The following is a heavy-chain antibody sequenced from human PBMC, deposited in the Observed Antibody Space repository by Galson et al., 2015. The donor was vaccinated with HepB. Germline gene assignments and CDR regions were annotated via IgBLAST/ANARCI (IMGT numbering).Heavy chain of an antibody. CDR3: ARLRFERWLQGRGLVDS. CDR1: GDSIGRSSSY. D-gene: IGHD5-24*01. Sequence: TCTVSGDSIGRSSSYWGWIRQPPGKGLEWIGSVLSSGSAYYKSSLRSRISVSLDTSKNQFSLSLRSVTAADTAVYYCARLRFERWLQGRGLVDSWGQGTLVTVSS. CDR2: VLSSGSA. J-gene: IGHJ4*02. V-gene: IGHV4-39*07.